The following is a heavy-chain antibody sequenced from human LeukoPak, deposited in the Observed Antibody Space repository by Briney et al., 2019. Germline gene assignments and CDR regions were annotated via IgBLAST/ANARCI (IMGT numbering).Heavy chain of an antibody. CDR1: GFTFDDYA. Sequence: PGGSLRLSCAASGFTFDDYAMHWVRQAPGKGLEWVSGISWNSGSIGYADSVKGRFTISRDNAKNSLYLQMNSLRAEDTALYYCAKSSDNSIMVRGVIYYYYYMDVWGKGTTVTISS. J-gene: IGHJ6*03. CDR3: AKSSDNSIMVRGVIYYYYYMDV. D-gene: IGHD3-10*01. CDR2: ISWNSGSI. V-gene: IGHV3-9*01.